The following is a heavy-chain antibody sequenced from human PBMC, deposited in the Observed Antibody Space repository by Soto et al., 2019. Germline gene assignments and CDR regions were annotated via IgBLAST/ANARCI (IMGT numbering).Heavy chain of an antibody. CDR2: INPNSGGT. Sequence: ASVKVSCKASEYTFTGYYMHWVRQAPGQGLEWMGWINPNSGGTNYAQKFQGWVTMTRDTSISTAYMELSRLRSDDTAVYYCARVTYYYDSSGYSSDYYYGMDVWGQGTTVTVSS. CDR1: EYTFTGYY. CDR3: ARVTYYYDSSGYSSDYYYGMDV. J-gene: IGHJ6*02. V-gene: IGHV1-2*04. D-gene: IGHD3-22*01.